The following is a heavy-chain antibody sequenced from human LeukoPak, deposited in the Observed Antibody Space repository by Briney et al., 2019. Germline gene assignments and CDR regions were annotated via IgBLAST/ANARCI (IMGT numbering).Heavy chain of an antibody. D-gene: IGHD5-12*01. V-gene: IGHV3-23*01. CDR3: AKAPVRMVATRVDY. Sequence: GGSLRLSCAASGFTFSSYAMSWVRQAPGKGLEWVSAISGSGGSTYYADSVKGRFTISRDNSKNTLYLQMNSLRAEDTAVYYCAKAPVRMVATRVDYWGQGTLVTVSS. J-gene: IGHJ4*02. CDR2: ISGSGGST. CDR1: GFTFSSYA.